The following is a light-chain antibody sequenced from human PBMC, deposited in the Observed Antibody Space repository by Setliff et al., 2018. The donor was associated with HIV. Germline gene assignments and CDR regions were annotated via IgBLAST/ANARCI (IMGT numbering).Light chain of an antibody. V-gene: IGLV2-14*01. Sequence: QSVLTQPASVSGSPGQSITISCTGTSSDVGDYNYVSWYQQHPGKAPKLLIYEVTERPSGVSARFSGFKSGNTASLIISGLQAEDEADYYCSSFGRNSLFVFGSGTKVTVL. CDR3: SSFGRNSLFV. J-gene: IGLJ1*01. CDR1: SSDVGDYNY. CDR2: EVT.